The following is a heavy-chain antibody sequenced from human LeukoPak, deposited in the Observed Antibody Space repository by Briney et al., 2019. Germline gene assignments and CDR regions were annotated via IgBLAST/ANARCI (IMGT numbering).Heavy chain of an antibody. J-gene: IGHJ4*02. CDR3: AKGSGGSGSFYNHFDC. Sequence: GRSLRLSCAASGLSFNSCGMHWVRQAPGKGLEWVAVISSDGSNKYYADSVKGRFTISRDNSKNTLSLQMNSLRTEDTAVFYCAKGSGGSGSFYNHFDCWGQGTLVTVSS. V-gene: IGHV3-30*18. D-gene: IGHD3-10*01. CDR1: GLSFNSCG. CDR2: ISSDGSNK.